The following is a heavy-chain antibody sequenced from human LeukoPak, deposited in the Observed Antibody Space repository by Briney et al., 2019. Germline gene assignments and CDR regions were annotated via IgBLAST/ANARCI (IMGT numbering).Heavy chain of an antibody. CDR2: INHSGST. D-gene: IGHD1-1*01. V-gene: IGHV4-34*01. Sequence: SETLSLTCAVYGGSFSGYYWSWIRQLPGKGLEWIGEINHSGSTNYNPSLKSPVTISVDTSKNQFSLKLSSVTAADTAVYYCASWTSDAFDIWGQGTMVTVSS. CDR3: ASWTSDAFDI. CDR1: GGSFSGYY. J-gene: IGHJ3*02.